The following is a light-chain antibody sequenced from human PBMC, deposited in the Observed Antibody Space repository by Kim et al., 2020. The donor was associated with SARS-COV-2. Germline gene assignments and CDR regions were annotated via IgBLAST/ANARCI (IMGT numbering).Light chain of an antibody. CDR2: DNS. V-gene: IGLV1-40*01. CDR3: QSYDSSLSGVV. CDR1: SSNIGAGYD. J-gene: IGLJ2*01. Sequence: QRATISCTGSSSNIGAGYDVHWYQQLPGTAPKLLIYDNSNRPSGVPDRFSGSKSGTSASLAITGLQAEDEADYYCQSYDSSLSGVVFGGGTQLTVL.